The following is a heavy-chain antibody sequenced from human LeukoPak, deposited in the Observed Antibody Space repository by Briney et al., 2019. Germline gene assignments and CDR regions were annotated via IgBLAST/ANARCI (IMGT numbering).Heavy chain of an antibody. D-gene: IGHD3-16*01. Sequence: SETLSLTCTVSGGSISSGSYYWSWIRQPAGKGLEWIGRIYTSGSTNYNPSLKSRVTISVDRSKNQFSLKLSSVTAADTAVYYCARSYYDYVWGSSLRYDYWGQGTLVTVSS. V-gene: IGHV4-61*02. J-gene: IGHJ4*02. CDR3: ARSYYDYVWGSSLRYDY. CDR1: GGSISSGSYY. CDR2: IYTSGST.